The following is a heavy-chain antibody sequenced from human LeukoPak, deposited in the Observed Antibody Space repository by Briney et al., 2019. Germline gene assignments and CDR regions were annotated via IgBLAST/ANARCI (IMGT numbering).Heavy chain of an antibody. V-gene: IGHV3-20*04. CDR2: INWNGGST. J-gene: IGHJ4*02. D-gene: IGHD4-23*01. CDR3: SYGGNWAPFDY. CDR1: GFTFDDYG. Sequence: GGSLRLSCAASGFTFDDYGMSWVRQAPGKGLEWVSGINWNGGSTGYADSVKGRFTISRDNSKNTLYLQMNSLRAEDTAVYYCSYGGNWAPFDYWGQGTLVTVSS.